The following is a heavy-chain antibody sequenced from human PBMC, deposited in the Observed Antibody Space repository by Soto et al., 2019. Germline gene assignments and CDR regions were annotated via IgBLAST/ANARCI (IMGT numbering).Heavy chain of an antibody. CDR1: GDSVSSNTAA. V-gene: IGHV6-1*01. J-gene: IGHJ5*02. D-gene: IGHD5-12*01. CDR3: AKGDNLGPKTGYAFDP. CDR2: TYFRSKWYN. Sequence: PSQPLSLTCAISGDSVSSNTAAWNWIRQSPSRGLEWLGRTYFRSKWYNDYAVSVKSRIIINPDTSNNQFSLQLNSVTPEDTAVYFCAKGDNLGPKTGYAFDPWGQG.